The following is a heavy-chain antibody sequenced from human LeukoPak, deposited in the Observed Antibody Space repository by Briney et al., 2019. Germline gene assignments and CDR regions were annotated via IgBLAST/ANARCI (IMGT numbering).Heavy chain of an antibody. Sequence: SETLSLTCTVSGGSISSYYWSWIRQPAGKGLEWIGRIYTSGSTNYNASLKSRVSMSVDTSKNQFSLKLNSVTAADTAAYYCARENSGSYRQFDYWGQGTLVTVSS. CDR3: ARENSGSYRQFDY. V-gene: IGHV4-4*07. J-gene: IGHJ4*02. CDR2: IYTSGST. D-gene: IGHD1-26*01. CDR1: GGSISSYY.